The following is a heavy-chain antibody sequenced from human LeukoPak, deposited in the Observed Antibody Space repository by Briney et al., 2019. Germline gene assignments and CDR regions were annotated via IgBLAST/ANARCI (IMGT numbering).Heavy chain of an antibody. CDR2: INHSGST. CDR3: ARGLVVPAVLSP. CDR1: GGSFSGYY. D-gene: IGHD2-2*01. Sequence: SETLSLTCAVYGGSFSGYYWSWIRQPPGKRLEWIGEINHSGSTNYNPSLKSRVTISVDTSKNQFSLKLSSVTAADTAVYYCARGLVVPAVLSPWGQGTLVTVSS. J-gene: IGHJ5*02. V-gene: IGHV4-34*01.